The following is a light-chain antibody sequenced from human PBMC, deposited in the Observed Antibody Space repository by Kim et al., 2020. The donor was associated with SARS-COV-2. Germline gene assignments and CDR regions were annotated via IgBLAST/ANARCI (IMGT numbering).Light chain of an antibody. Sequence: DIQLTQSPSLLSASVGDRVIITCRASQAISSCLAWYQQKPGKAPKFLIYATSTLQGGVPSRFSGSGSGTDFTLTISSLQPEDFATYYCQQHNSYPLTFGRGTKVDIK. CDR2: ATS. V-gene: IGKV1-9*01. J-gene: IGKJ4*01. CDR1: QAISSC. CDR3: QQHNSYPLT.